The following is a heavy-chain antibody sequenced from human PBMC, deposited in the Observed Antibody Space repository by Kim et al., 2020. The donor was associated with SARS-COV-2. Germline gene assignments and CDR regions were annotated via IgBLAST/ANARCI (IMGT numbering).Heavy chain of an antibody. CDR3: ARGVYYGSGSYPDWFDP. V-gene: IGHV3-53*04. J-gene: IGHJ5*02. Sequence: VKGRFTISRHNSKNTLYLQRNSLRPDDTAVYYCARGVYYGSGSYPDWFDPWGQGTLVTVSS. D-gene: IGHD3-10*01.